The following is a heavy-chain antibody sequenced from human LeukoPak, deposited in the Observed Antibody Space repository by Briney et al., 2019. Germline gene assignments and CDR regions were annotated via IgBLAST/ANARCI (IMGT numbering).Heavy chain of an antibody. J-gene: IGHJ4*02. CDR3: AIPGVGATIPYDY. Sequence: GASVKVSCKASGGTFSSYAISWVRQAPGQGLEWMGGIIPIFGTANYAQKFQGRVTITADESTSTAYMELSSLRSEDTAVYYCAIPGVGATIPYDYWGQGTLVTVSS. CDR2: IIPIFGTA. CDR1: GGTFSSYA. V-gene: IGHV1-69*13. D-gene: IGHD1-26*01.